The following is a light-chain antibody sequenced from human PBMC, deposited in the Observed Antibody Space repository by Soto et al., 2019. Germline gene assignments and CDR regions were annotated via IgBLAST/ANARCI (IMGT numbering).Light chain of an antibody. CDR3: MQGTHWPMT. Sequence: DVVVTQSPLSLPVTLGQPASISCRSSQSLVYSDGNTYLTWLQQRPGQSPRRLIYKVSNRDSGVPDRFSGSGSGTDFSLKISRVEAEDLGVYYCMQGTHWPMTFGQGTKLEIK. V-gene: IGKV2-30*01. CDR1: QSLVYSDGNTY. CDR2: KVS. J-gene: IGKJ2*01.